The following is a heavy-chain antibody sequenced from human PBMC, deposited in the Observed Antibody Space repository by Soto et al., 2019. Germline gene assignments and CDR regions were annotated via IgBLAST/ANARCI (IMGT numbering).Heavy chain of an antibody. CDR2: VYFTGSA. CDR3: ARRIDAPRYYGMDV. J-gene: IGHJ6*02. CDR1: CGSVSDSRYY. Sequence: KTSETLSLTCRFSCGSVSDSRYYWVWVRQPPGEGLQWIGTVYFTGSAYYNPSLKSRVTISVDASKNQYSLKLSSVTAADTAAYFCARRIDAPRYYGMDVWGQGTTVTVSS. D-gene: IGHD3-16*01. V-gene: IGHV4-39*01.